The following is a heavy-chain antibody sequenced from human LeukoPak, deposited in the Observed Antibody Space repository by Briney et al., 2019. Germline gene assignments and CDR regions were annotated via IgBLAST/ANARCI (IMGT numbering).Heavy chain of an antibody. J-gene: IGHJ4*02. CDR3: VRENHGSFDY. Sequence: GGSLRLSCAASGFSLSSYYVNWVRQAPGKGLEWVSCISSSSTYIYYADSVRGRFAISRDNAKNSLYLQMNSLRAEDTAVYYCVRENHGSFDYWGQGSLVTVSS. CDR1: GFSLSSYY. V-gene: IGHV3-21*01. CDR2: ISSSSTYI. D-gene: IGHD1-14*01.